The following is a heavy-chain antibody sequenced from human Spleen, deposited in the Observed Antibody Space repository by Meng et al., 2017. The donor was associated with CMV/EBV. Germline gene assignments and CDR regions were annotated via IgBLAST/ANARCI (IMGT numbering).Heavy chain of an antibody. J-gene: IGHJ6*02. CDR3: ARVIVPAPGSGYYMGYDYNGMDV. V-gene: IGHV3-7*03. CDR1: GFNFSTYW. Sequence: LSRTCAASGFNFSTYWMSWVRQAPGKGLEWVANINQDGSAKYYVDSVKGRFTISRDNAKNSLYLQMNSLRAEDTAGYYCARVIVPAPGSGYYMGYDYNGMDVCGQGTTVTVSS. CDR2: INQDGSAK. D-gene: IGHD3-3*01.